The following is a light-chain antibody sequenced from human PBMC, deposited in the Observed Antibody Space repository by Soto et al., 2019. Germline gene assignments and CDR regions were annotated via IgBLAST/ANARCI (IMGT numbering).Light chain of an antibody. V-gene: IGKV1-5*01. CDR3: KQYNTYWK. Sequence: DMRLTQSPSSLSASVGDRVTITCRASQSISTSLNWYQQKPGKAPNLLIFTSSNLESGVPSRFSGSGSGKEFTLTISSLQPDDCATYYCKQYNTYWKFGQGTKVDIK. CDR2: TSS. J-gene: IGKJ1*01. CDR1: QSISTS.